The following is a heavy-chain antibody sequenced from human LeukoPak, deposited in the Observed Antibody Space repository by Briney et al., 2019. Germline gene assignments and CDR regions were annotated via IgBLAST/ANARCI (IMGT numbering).Heavy chain of an antibody. CDR2: ISGSGGST. CDR3: TKAYWFDL. Sequence: GGSLRLSCAASGFTFSSFAMNWVRQAPGKGLEWVSAISGSGGSTYCADSVKGRFTISRDNSKNTVYLQMNSLRAEDTAVYYCTKAYWFDLWGQGTLVTVSS. J-gene: IGHJ5*02. CDR1: GFTFSSFA. V-gene: IGHV3-23*01.